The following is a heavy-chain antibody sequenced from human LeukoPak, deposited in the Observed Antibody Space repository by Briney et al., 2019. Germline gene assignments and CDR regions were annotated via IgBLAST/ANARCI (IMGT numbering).Heavy chain of an antibody. Sequence: GGSLRLSCAASGFTFSSYAMSWVRQAPGKGLEWVSAISGSGGSTYYADSVKGRFTISRDNSKNTLYLQMNSLRAEDTAVYYCAKFPSGYCSSTSCPSYFDYWGQGTLVTVSS. CDR2: ISGSGGST. V-gene: IGHV3-23*01. D-gene: IGHD2-2*01. CDR1: GFTFSSYA. CDR3: AKFPSGYCSSTSCPSYFDY. J-gene: IGHJ4*02.